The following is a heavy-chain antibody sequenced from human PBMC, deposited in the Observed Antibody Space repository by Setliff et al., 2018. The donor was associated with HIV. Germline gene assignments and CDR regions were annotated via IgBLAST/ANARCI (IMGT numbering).Heavy chain of an antibody. V-gene: IGHV1-18*01. CDR3: ARDLGRYYDSSGYY. Sequence: GASVKVSCKASGYTFVSYGISRVRQAPGQGLEWMGWISAHNNKTNYAQKVQGRVTMTTDTSTSTAYMELRSLRSDDTAVYYCARDLGRYYDSSGYYWGQGTLVTVSS. J-gene: IGHJ4*02. CDR1: GYTFVSYG. D-gene: IGHD3-22*01. CDR2: ISAHNNKT.